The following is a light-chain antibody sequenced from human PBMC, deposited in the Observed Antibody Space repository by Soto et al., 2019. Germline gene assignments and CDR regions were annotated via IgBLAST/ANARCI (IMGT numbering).Light chain of an antibody. Sequence: DIQMTQSPSSLSASVGDRVTITCRASQGISNYLAWYQQKPGKVPKLLIYAASTLQSGVPSRFSGSGSGTDFTLTISSLQPEDVAVYYCQKYNSAPFFTFGPGTKVDIK. CDR2: AAS. V-gene: IGKV1-27*01. CDR1: QGISNY. J-gene: IGKJ3*01. CDR3: QKYNSAPFFT.